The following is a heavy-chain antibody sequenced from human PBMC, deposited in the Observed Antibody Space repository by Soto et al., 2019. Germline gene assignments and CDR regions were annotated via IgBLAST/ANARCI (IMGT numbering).Heavy chain of an antibody. CDR3: ARHEKGYCTSTSCPNWFDP. Sequence: SETLSLTCAVSGGSISSGGYSWSWIRQPPGKGQEWIGYIYHSGSTYYNPSLKSRVTISVDTSKNQLSLKLTSVTAADTAVYYCARHEKGYCTSTSCPNWFDPWGQGTLVTVSS. V-gene: IGHV4-30-2*01. J-gene: IGHJ5*02. CDR1: GGSISSGGYS. CDR2: IYHSGST. D-gene: IGHD2-2*01.